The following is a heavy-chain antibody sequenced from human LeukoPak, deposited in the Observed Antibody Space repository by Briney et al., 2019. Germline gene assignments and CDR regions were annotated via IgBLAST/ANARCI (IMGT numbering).Heavy chain of an antibody. CDR1: GYTFTGYY. D-gene: IGHD5-18*01. Sequence: ASVKVSCKASGYTFTGYYMHWVRQAPGQGLEWMGWINPNSGGTNYAQKFQGRVTMTRDTSISTAYMELSRLRSDDTAVYYCARRYSYGFTLWFDPWDQGTLVTVSS. J-gene: IGHJ5*02. CDR3: ARRYSYGFTLWFDP. V-gene: IGHV1-2*02. CDR2: INPNSGGT.